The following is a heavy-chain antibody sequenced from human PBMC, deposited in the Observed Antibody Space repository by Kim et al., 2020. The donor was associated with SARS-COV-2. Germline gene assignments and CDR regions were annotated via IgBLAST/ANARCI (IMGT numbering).Heavy chain of an antibody. D-gene: IGHD6-19*01. J-gene: IGHJ4*02. CDR3: ARGRIAVADNFDY. Sequence: SETLSLTCTVSGGSVSSGSYYWSWIRQPPGKGLEWIGYIYYSGSTNYNPSLKSRVTISVDTSKNQFSLKLSSVTAADTAVYYCARGRIAVADNFDYWGQGTLVTVSS. CDR1: GGSVSSGSYY. V-gene: IGHV4-61*01. CDR2: IYYSGST.